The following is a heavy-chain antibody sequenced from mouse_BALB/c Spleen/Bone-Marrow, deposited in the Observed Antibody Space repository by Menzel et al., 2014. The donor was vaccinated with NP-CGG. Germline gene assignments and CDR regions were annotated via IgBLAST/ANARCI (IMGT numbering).Heavy chain of an antibody. J-gene: IGHJ3*01. CDR1: GFTFSDFY. CDR2: SRDRAKYYTT. V-gene: IGHV7-1*02. CDR3: ARDVGYGNYFVY. Sequence: EVKVVESGGGLVQPGDSLRLSCATSGFTFSDFYMEWVRQPPGKRLEWIATSRDRAKYYTTEYSASVKGRFIVSRDTPQSVPYLQMNALRAEDTAIYYCARDVGYGNYFVYWGQGTLVTVSA. D-gene: IGHD2-10*02.